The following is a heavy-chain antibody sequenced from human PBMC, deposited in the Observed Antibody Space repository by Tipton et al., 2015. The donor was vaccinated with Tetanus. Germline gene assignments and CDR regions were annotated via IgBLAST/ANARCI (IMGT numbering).Heavy chain of an antibody. CDR2: ISYSGST. CDR1: GASISSSRRFD. V-gene: IGHV4-39*01. D-gene: IGHD2/OR15-2a*01. J-gene: IGHJ4*02. Sequence: TLSLTCTVSGASISSSRRFDCGWIRQPPGKGLEWIGTISYSGSTSYSPSLKSRVTMSVDTSRNQFSLNLTSVTAADTAVYYCARHLTYYYTSRYFDYWGLGTLVTVSS. CDR3: ARHLTYYYTSRYFDY.